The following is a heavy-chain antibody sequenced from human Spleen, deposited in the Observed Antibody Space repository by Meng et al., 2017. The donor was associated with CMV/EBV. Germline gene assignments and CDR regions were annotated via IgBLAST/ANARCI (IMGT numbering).Heavy chain of an antibody. J-gene: IGHJ4*02. D-gene: IGHD1-14*01. CDR1: GGSFSGYY. CDR3: TRGNPRAKPFDH. V-gene: IGHV4-34*01. CDR2: IYQSGTT. Sequence: SETLSLTCAVYGGSFSGYYWSWIRQPPGKGLEWIGEIYQSGTTNYNPSLKSRVSMSVDKSKSHFSLKLKSVTAADTAVYYCTRGNPRAKPFDHWGQGILVTVSS.